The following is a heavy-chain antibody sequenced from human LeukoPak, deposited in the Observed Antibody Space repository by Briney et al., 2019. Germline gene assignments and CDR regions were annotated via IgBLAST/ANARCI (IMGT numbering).Heavy chain of an antibody. J-gene: IGHJ4*02. V-gene: IGHV1-8*01. CDR2: MNANSGNT. CDR1: GYTFTSYD. CDR3: ARGASRSFDL. Sequence: ASVKVSCKASGYTFTSYDINWVRQATGQGLEWMGWMNANSGNTGYAQRFQDRVTFTGDTSINTAYMELSSLRSEDTAVYYCARGASRSFDLWGQGTLVTVSS.